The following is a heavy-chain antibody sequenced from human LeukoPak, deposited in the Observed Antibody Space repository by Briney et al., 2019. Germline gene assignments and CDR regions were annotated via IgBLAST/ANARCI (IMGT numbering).Heavy chain of an antibody. CDR3: ARVLSVVVPAAILDYWFEP. D-gene: IGHD2-2*01. CDR2: ISAYNGNT. J-gene: IGHJ5*02. CDR1: GYTFTSYG. V-gene: IGHV1-18*01. Sequence: GASVKVSCKASGYTFTSYGISWVRQAPGQGLEWMGWISAYNGNTNYAQKLQGRVTMTTDTSTSTAYMELRSLGSDDTAVYYCARVLSVVVPAAILDYWFEPWGQGTLVTVSP.